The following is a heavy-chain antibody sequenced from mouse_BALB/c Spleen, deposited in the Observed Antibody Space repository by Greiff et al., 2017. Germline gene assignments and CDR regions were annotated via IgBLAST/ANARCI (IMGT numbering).Heavy chain of an antibody. V-gene: IGHV14-4*02. CDR2: IDPENGDT. Sequence: EVQLQQSGAELVRSGASVKLSCTASGFNIKDYYMHWVKQRPEQGLEWIGWIDPENGDTEYAPKFQGKATMTADTSSNTAYLQLSSLTSEDTAVYYCNAFITTATVYAMDYWGQGTSVTVSS. CDR3: NAFITTATVYAMDY. CDR1: GFNIKDYY. D-gene: IGHD1-2*01. J-gene: IGHJ4*01.